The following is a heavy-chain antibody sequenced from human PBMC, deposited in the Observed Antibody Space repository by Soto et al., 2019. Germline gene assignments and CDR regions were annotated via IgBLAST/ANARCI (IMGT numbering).Heavy chain of an antibody. D-gene: IGHD3-10*01. CDR3: VRGPLMTYYYNSNSRDRGYFDF. Sequence: SETLSLTCAVSGGSFSGYYWNWTRQRPGKGLEWLGEISRSGSATYNPSLKGRVTMSVDTSKNQISLSVTSVTAADTALYYCVRGPLMTYYYNSNSRDRGYFDFWGQGTLVTVSS. CDR2: ISRSGSA. V-gene: IGHV4-34*01. CDR1: GGSFSGYY. J-gene: IGHJ4*02.